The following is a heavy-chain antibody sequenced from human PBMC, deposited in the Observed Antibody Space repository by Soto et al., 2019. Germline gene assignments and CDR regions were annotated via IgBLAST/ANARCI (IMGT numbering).Heavy chain of an antibody. J-gene: IGHJ6*02. CDR3: ARDRTDDGMDV. CDR2: IYSGGST. V-gene: IGHV3-53*01. CDR1: GFTVSSNY. Sequence: GGSLSLSCAASGFTVSSNYMSWVRQAPGKGLEWVSVIYSGGSTYYADSVKGRFTISRDNSKNTLYLQMNSLRAEDTAVYYCARDRTDDGMDVWGQGTTVTVSS.